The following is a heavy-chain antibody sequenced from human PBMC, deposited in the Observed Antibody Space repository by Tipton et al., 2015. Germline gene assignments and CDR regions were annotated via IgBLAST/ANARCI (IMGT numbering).Heavy chain of an antibody. CDR1: GFDFDDYM. V-gene: IGHV3-43*01. CDR3: AKGGSGGSCNS. D-gene: IGHD2-15*01. Sequence: SLRLSCAASGFDFDDYMMHWVRQAPGKGLEWVSLISWDGGTTYYADSVRGRFTISRGNNKNSLFLQMNSLTTEDTALYYCAKGGSGGSCNSWGQGTLVIVSS. J-gene: IGHJ5*02. CDR2: ISWDGGTT.